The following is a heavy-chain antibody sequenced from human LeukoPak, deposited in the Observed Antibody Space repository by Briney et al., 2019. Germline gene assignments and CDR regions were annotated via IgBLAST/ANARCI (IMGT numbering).Heavy chain of an antibody. V-gene: IGHV3-23*01. J-gene: IGHJ4*02. Sequence: GGSLRLSCAASGFTFSSYAMSWVRQAPGKGLEWVSVISGSGGSTYSADSVKGRFTISRDNSKNTLYLQMNSLRAEDTAVYYCAKDLAVAGTAFFDYWGQGTLVTVSS. CDR2: ISGSGGST. CDR3: AKDLAVAGTAFFDY. CDR1: GFTFSSYA. D-gene: IGHD6-19*01.